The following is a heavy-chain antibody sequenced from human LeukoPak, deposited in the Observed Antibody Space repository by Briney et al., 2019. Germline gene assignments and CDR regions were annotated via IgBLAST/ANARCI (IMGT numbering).Heavy chain of an antibody. Sequence: GGSLRLSCAASGFTFSSYSMNWVRQAPGKELEWVSYISSSSSTIYYADSVKGRFTISRDNSKNTLYLQMNSLRAEDTAVYYCAKDYYYDSMGDAFDIWGQGTMVTVSS. J-gene: IGHJ3*02. CDR1: GFTFSSYS. D-gene: IGHD3-22*01. CDR2: ISSSSSTI. V-gene: IGHV3-48*01. CDR3: AKDYYYDSMGDAFDI.